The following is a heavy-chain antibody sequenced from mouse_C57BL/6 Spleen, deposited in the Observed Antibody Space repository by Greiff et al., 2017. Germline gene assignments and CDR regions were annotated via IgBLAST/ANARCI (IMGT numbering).Heavy chain of an antibody. Sequence: QVQLQQPGAELVKPGASVKLSCKASGYTFTSYWMQWVKQRPGQGLEWIGEIDPSDSYTNYNQKFKGKATLTVDTSSSTAYMQLSSLTSEDSAVYYCARMTLFDYWGQGTTLTVSS. V-gene: IGHV1-50*01. CDR2: IDPSDSYT. CDR1: GYTFTSYW. J-gene: IGHJ2*01. CDR3: ARMTLFDY.